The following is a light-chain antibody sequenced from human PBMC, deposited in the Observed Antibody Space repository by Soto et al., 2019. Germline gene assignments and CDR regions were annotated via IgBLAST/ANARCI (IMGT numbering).Light chain of an antibody. CDR3: AAWDDSLSGYV. V-gene: IGLV1-47*02. CDR1: SSNIGSNY. Sequence: QSVLTQPPSASGTPGQRVTISCSGSSSNIGSNYVYWYQQLPGTAPKLLIYSNNQRPSGVPDRFSGSKSGTSASLAISELRSEDEADYYCAAWDDSLSGYVFGTGTKLTVL. J-gene: IGLJ1*01. CDR2: SNN.